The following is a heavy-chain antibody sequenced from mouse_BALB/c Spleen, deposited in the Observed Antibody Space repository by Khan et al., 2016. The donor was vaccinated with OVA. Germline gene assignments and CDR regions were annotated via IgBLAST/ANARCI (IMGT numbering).Heavy chain of an antibody. V-gene: IGHV1-4*01. Sequence: VELVESGAELARPGASVKMSCKASGYTFTSHTMHWVKQRPGQGLEWIGYINPRSGYTLYNQKFNDKATLTADISSSTAYMQLSSLTSEDSAVYYCARRTTEYALDYWGQGTSVTVSS. CDR2: INPRSGYT. CDR1: GYTFTSHT. J-gene: IGHJ4*01. D-gene: IGHD2-14*01. CDR3: ARRTTEYALDY.